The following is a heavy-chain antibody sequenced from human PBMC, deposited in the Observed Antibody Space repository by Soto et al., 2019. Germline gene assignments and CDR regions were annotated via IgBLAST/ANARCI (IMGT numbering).Heavy chain of an antibody. Sequence: SETLSLTCTVSGGSISDYYCSWIRQAAGGGLEWIGRIYTSDSTNYNPSLKSRVTMSIDTSKNQFSLRLSSVTAADTAVYYCAREGGYSLYYFDYWGQGALVTVSS. J-gene: IGHJ4*02. V-gene: IGHV4-4*07. CDR1: GGSISDYY. CDR3: AREGGYSLYYFDY. D-gene: IGHD3-22*01. CDR2: IYTSDST.